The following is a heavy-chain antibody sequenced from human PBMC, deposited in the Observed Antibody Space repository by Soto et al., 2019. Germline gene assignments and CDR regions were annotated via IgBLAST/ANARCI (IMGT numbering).Heavy chain of an antibody. Sequence: QVQLQQWGAGLLKPSETLSLTCAVYGGSFSGYYWSWIRQPPGKGLEWIGEINHSGRTNYNPSLKSRVTISVDTSKSQFSLKLSSGTAADTAVYYCASRLWFGELSPFDYWGQGTLVTVSS. CDR3: ASRLWFGELSPFDY. CDR1: GGSFSGYY. D-gene: IGHD3-10*01. J-gene: IGHJ4*02. CDR2: INHSGRT. V-gene: IGHV4-34*01.